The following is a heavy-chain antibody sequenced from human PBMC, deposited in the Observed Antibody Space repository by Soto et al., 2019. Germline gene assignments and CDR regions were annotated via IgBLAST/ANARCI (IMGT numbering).Heavy chain of an antibody. CDR3: ARGRIAARPRWFDP. CDR1: GGSISSGSYY. D-gene: IGHD6-6*01. Sequence: XQTLSRQCTVSGGSISSGSYYWSWIRQHPGKGLEWIGYIYYSGSTYYNPSLKSRVTISVDTSKNQFSLKLSSVTAADTAVYYCARGRIAARPRWFDPWGQGTLVTVSS. V-gene: IGHV4-31*03. J-gene: IGHJ5*02. CDR2: IYYSGST.